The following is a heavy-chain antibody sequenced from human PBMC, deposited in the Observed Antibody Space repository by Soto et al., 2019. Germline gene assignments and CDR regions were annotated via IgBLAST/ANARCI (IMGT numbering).Heavy chain of an antibody. CDR3: ARDRGWSLFDY. J-gene: IGHJ4*02. V-gene: IGHV3-74*01. D-gene: IGHD6-19*01. Sequence: GGSLRLSCVASGFTVSINYMSWVRQAPGKGLVWVSRTNSDGSDTSYADSVKGRFTISRDNAKNTLYLQMNSLRAEDTAVYYCARDRGWSLFDYWGQGTLVTVSS. CDR1: GFTVSINY. CDR2: TNSDGSDT.